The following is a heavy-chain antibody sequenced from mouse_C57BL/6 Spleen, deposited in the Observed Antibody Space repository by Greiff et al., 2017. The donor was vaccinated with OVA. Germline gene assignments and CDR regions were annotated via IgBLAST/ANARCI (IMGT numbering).Heavy chain of an antibody. J-gene: IGHJ3*01. Sequence: VQLQQSGAELARPGASVKLSCKASGYTFTSYGISWVKQSTGQGLEWIGELYPRSGNTYYNEKFKGKATLTADKSSSTAYMELRSLTSEDSAVYFGAREGDYYGSSRAGFADWGKGTLVTVSA. CDR3: AREGDYYGSSRAGFAD. CDR1: GYTFTSYG. CDR2: LYPRSGNT. D-gene: IGHD1-1*01. V-gene: IGHV1-81*01.